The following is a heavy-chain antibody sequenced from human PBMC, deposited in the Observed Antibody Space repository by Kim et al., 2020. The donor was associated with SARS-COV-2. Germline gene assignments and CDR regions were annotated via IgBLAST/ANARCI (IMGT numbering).Heavy chain of an antibody. Sequence: DSVKGRFTISRDNSKNTLYLQMNSLRAEDTAVYYCARDPGSGWYGGAFDIWGQGTMVTVSS. J-gene: IGHJ3*02. D-gene: IGHD6-19*01. V-gene: IGHV3-53*01. CDR3: ARDPGSGWYGGAFDI.